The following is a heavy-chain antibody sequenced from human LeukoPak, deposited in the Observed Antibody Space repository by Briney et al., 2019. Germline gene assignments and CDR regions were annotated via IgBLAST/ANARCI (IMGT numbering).Heavy chain of an antibody. D-gene: IGHD2-21*02. Sequence: PGGSLRLSCEASGFTFRNYAMSWVRQAPGRGLEWVSAICKSGGSTFYADSVRGRFTISRDNAKNSLYLQMNSLRAEDTAVYYCARYGGDLGVAFDYWGQGTLVPVSS. J-gene: IGHJ4*02. CDR3: ARYGGDLGVAFDY. CDR2: ICKSGGST. CDR1: GFTFRNYA. V-gene: IGHV3-23*01.